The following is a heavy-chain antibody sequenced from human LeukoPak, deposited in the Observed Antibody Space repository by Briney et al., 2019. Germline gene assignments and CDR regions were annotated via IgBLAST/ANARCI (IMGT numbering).Heavy chain of an antibody. D-gene: IGHD1-26*01. Sequence: GASVKVSCKASGYTFTSYAMHWVRQAPGQRLEWMGWINAGNGNTKYSQKFQGRVTITRDTSASTAYMELSRLTSDDTAVYYCARGFLSGRYSYWGQGTLVNVSS. V-gene: IGHV1-3*01. J-gene: IGHJ4*02. CDR1: GYTFTSYA. CDR2: INAGNGNT. CDR3: ARGFLSGRYSY.